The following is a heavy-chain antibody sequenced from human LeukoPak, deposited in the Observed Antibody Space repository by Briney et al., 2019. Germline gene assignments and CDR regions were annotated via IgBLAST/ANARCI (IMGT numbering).Heavy chain of an antibody. CDR3: AWSGSYAGGFDY. CDR1: GGSISSYY. J-gene: IGHJ4*02. V-gene: IGHV4-59*01. D-gene: IGHD1-26*01. CDR2: IYYSGST. Sequence: PSETLSLTCTVSGGSISSYYWSWIRQPPGKGLEWIGYIYYSGSTNYNPSLKSRVTISVDTSKNQFSLKLSSVTAADTAVYYCAWSGSYAGGFDYWGQGTLVTVSS.